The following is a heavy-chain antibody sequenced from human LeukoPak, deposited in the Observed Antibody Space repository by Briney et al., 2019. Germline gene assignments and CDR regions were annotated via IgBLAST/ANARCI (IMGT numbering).Heavy chain of an antibody. CDR2: ISGSGGST. V-gene: IGHV3-23*01. CDR3: AKLTVATILNAEGGPDY. D-gene: IGHD5-12*01. CDR1: GFTVSRNY. Sequence: GGSLRLSCAASGFTVSRNYMSWVRQAPGKGLEWVSAISGSGGSTFYPDSVKGRFTISRDNSKNTLYLQMNSLRAEDTAVYYCAKLTVATILNAEGGPDYWGQGTLVTVSS. J-gene: IGHJ4*02.